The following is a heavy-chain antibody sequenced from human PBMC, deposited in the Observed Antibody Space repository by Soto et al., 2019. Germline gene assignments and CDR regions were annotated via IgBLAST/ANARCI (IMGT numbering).Heavy chain of an antibody. J-gene: IGHJ4*02. CDR3: ITAPLR. V-gene: IGHV3-15*01. CDR2: IRSQGDGGTA. CDR1: GFTFSDAW. Sequence: QLVESGGGFVKPGMSLRLTCAASGFTFSDAWMTWVRQAPGKGLERVGLIRSQGDGGTAEYAPPVRGRFTISRDDAQNMVYLHMDNLQAEDTAVYYCITAPLRWGRGTLVTVSS.